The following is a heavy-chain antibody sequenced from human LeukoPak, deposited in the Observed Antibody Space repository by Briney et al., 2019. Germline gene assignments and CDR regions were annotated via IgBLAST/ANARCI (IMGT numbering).Heavy chain of an antibody. CDR2: INNDGRST. CDR1: GFTFSSYW. Sequence: GGSLRLSCAASGFTFSSYWMHWVRHAPGRGLVWVSRINNDGRSTTYADSVKGRFTISRDNAKNTLYLQMNSLRAEDTAVYYCARETGSSLAQDYWGQGTLVTVSS. CDR3: ARETGSSLAQDY. D-gene: IGHD2-15*01. J-gene: IGHJ4*02. V-gene: IGHV3-74*03.